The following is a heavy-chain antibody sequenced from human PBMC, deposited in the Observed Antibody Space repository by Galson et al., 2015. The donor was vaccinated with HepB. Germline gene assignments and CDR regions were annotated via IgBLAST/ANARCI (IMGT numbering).Heavy chain of an antibody. V-gene: IGHV4-38-2*02. D-gene: IGHD3-22*01. CDR3: ARELKGVTMIVVVNVFDAFDI. J-gene: IGHJ3*02. CDR2: IYHSGST. Sequence: QVQLQESGPGLVKPSETLSLTCTVSGYSISSGYYWGWIRQPPGKGLEWIGSIYHSGSTYYNPSLKSRVTISVDTSKNQFSLKLSSVTAADTAVYYCARELKGVTMIVVVNVFDAFDIWGQGTMVTVSS. CDR1: GYSISSGYY.